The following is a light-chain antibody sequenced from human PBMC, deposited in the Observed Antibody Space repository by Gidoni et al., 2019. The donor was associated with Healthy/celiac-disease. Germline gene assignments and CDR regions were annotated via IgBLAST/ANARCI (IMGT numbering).Light chain of an antibody. CDR2: DHN. V-gene: IGLV1-51*01. CDR3: GTLDSSLSAVV. Sequence: QSVLTQPTSVTAAPGQKVTISCSGSSSNIGNNYVSWYQQLPGTSPTLLIYDHNKRPSGIPYRFSGSNSGTSATLGITGLQTGDEADYYCGTLDSSLSAVVFGGGTKLTVL. CDR1: SSNIGNNY. J-gene: IGLJ2*01.